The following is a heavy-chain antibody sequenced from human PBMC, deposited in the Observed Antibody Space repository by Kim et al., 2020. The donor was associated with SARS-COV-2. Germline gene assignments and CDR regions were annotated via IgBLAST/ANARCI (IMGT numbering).Heavy chain of an antibody. J-gene: IGHJ4*02. Sequence: GGSLRLSCAASGFTFSSYAMHWVRQAPGKGLEWVAVISYDGSNKYYADSVKGRFTISRDNSKNTLYLQMNSLRAEDTAVYYCARGGQLVDSGGGYWGQGTLVTVSS. V-gene: IGHV3-30*04. CDR2: ISYDGSNK. D-gene: IGHD6-6*01. CDR3: ARGGQLVDSGGGY. CDR1: GFTFSSYA.